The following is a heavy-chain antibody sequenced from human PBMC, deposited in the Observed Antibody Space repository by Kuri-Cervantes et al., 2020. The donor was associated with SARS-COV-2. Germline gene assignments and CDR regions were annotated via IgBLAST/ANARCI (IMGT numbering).Heavy chain of an antibody. Sequence: SVKVSCKASGGTFSSYAISWVRQAPGQGLEWMGGIIPIFGTANYAQKFQGRVTITADESTSTAYMELSSLRSEDTAVYYCARARFFYYDSSGYYVGLGSDYWGQGTLVTVSS. CDR1: GGTFSSYA. J-gene: IGHJ4*02. V-gene: IGHV1-69*13. CDR3: ARARFFYYDSSGYYVGLGSDY. D-gene: IGHD3-22*01. CDR2: IIPIFGTA.